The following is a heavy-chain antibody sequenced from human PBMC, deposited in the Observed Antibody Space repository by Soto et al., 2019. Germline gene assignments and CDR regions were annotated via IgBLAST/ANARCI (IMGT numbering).Heavy chain of an antibody. D-gene: IGHD1-26*01. CDR2: IYYSEST. J-gene: IGHJ4*02. V-gene: IGHV4-31*03. CDR1: GGSISSGGYY. CDR3: AREHPPYSGSYLDY. Sequence: QVQLQESGPGLVKPSQTLSLTCTVSGGSISSGGYYWSWIRQHPGKGLEWIGYIYYSESTYYIPYLKSRVTISVDTSKNQFSLKLSSVTAADTAVYYCAREHPPYSGSYLDYWGQGTLVTVSS.